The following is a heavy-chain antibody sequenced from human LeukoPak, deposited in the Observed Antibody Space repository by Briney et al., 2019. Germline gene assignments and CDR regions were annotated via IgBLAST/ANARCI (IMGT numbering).Heavy chain of an antibody. D-gene: IGHD2-15*01. V-gene: IGHV1-2*02. CDR2: INPNSGGT. J-gene: IGHJ2*01. Sequence: ASVKVSCKASGGTFSSYATSWVRQAPGQGLEWMGWINPNSGGTNYVQKFQGRVTMTRDTSTSTAYMDLSSLKSDDTAVYYCTREGWRYFDLWGRGTLVTVTS. CDR1: GGTFSSYA. CDR3: TREGWRYFDL.